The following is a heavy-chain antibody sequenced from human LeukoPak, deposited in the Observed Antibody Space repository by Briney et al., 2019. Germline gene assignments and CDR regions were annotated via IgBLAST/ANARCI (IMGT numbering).Heavy chain of an antibody. CDR1: GFTFSSYA. J-gene: IGHJ4*02. V-gene: IGHV3-23*01. CDR3: ANRKLIVGALDY. Sequence: PGGSLRLSCAASGFTFSSYAMSWVRQAPGKGLEWVSAISGSGGSTYYADSVKGRFTISKDNSKNTLYLQMNSLRAEDTAVYYCANRKLIVGALDYWGQGTLVTVSS. CDR2: ISGSGGST. D-gene: IGHD1-26*01.